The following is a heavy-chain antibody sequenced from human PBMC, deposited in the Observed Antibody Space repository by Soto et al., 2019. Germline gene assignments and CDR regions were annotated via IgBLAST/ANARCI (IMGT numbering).Heavy chain of an antibody. Sequence: GGSLRLSCAASGFTFSSYAMHWVRQAPGKGLEWVAVISYDGSNKYYADSVKGRFTISRDNSKNTLYLQMNSLRAEDTAVYYCASQPYSSSWYSDYWGQGTLVTVSS. V-gene: IGHV3-30-3*01. CDR1: GFTFSSYA. J-gene: IGHJ4*02. CDR3: ASQPYSSSWYSDY. CDR2: ISYDGSNK. D-gene: IGHD6-13*01.